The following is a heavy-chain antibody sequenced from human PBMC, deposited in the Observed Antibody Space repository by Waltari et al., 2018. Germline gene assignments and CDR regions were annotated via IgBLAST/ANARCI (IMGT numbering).Heavy chain of an antibody. Sequence: QLQLQESGPGLVKPSETLSLTCTVSGGSVSSSSDYWGWIRQPPGKGLEWIGSIYKSVNPYYNPSLMSRVTISVDTSENHFSLKLSSVTAADTAIYYCASPVGNYVAYMDVWGKGTTVTVSS. CDR3: ASPVGNYVAYMDV. CDR2: IYKSVNP. J-gene: IGHJ6*03. D-gene: IGHD4-4*01. CDR1: GGSVSSSSDY. V-gene: IGHV4-39*01.